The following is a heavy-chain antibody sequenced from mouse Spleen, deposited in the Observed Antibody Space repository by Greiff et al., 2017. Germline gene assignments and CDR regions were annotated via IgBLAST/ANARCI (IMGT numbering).Heavy chain of an antibody. D-gene: IGHD1-1*01. CDR3: ARGFNYYGSSGAMDY. CDR2: ISYDGSN. V-gene: IGHV3-6*01. CDR1: GYSITSGYY. J-gene: IGHJ4*01. Sequence: EVKLQESGPGLVKPSQSLSLTCSVTGYSITSGYYWNWIRQFPGNKLEWMGYISYDGSNNYNPSLKNRISITRDTSKNQFFLKLNSVTTEDTATYYCARGFNYYGSSGAMDYWGQGTSVTVSS.